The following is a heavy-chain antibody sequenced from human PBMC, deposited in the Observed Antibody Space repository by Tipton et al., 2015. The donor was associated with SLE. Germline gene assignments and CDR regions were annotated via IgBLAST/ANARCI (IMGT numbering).Heavy chain of an antibody. Sequence: TLSLTCTVSGGSVSSGSYYWAWIRQPPGKGPEWIGTIYYSGSTYYYPSLKSRITISVDTSKNQFSLKLSSVTAADTAVYYCARQPRGINWFDPWGQGTLVTVSS. J-gene: IGHJ5*02. CDR1: GGSVSSGSYY. CDR2: IYYSGST. V-gene: IGHV4-39*01. CDR3: ARQPRGINWFDP.